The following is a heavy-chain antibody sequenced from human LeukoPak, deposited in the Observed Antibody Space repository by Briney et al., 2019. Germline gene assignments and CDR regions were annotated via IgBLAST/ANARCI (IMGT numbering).Heavy chain of an antibody. J-gene: IGHJ4*02. V-gene: IGHV3-48*04. CDR1: GFTFSTYT. CDR3: TRELYHYGSGSY. D-gene: IGHD3-10*01. Sequence: GGSLRLSCAASGFTFSTYTMNWVRQAPGKGLEWVSYIGNSGRSTYYAGSVRGRFTISRDNAKNLLYLQMNSLRVEDTAVYYCTRELYHYGSGSYWGQGTLVTVSS. CDR2: IGNSGRST.